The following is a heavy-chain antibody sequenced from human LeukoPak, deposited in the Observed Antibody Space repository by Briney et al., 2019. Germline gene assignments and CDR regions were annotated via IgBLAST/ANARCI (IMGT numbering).Heavy chain of an antibody. V-gene: IGHV3-21*01. CDR2: ITSSSSYI. J-gene: IGHJ6*03. Sequence: NPGGSLRLSCAASGFTFDDYGMSWVRQAPGKGPEWVSSITSSSSYIYYADSVKGRFTISRDNARNSLYLQMNSLRAEDTALYYCARDGDTVLTRGYYYYMDVWGKGTTVTVSS. CDR1: GFTFDDYG. D-gene: IGHD4-23*01. CDR3: ARDGDTVLTRGYYYYMDV.